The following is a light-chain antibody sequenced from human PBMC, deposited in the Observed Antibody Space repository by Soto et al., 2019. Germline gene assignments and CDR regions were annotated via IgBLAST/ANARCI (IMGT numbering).Light chain of an antibody. V-gene: IGKV1-9*01. Sequence: DIQLTQSPSLLSVFVGDRVNITCRASQGINRFLAWYQQRPGEAPKLLIYGASTLQNGVTSRFSGSGSGTDFTLTISSLQPDDFATYYCQHYNSYSEAVGPGTQVDIK. CDR3: QHYNSYSEA. CDR2: GAS. CDR1: QGINRF. J-gene: IGKJ1*01.